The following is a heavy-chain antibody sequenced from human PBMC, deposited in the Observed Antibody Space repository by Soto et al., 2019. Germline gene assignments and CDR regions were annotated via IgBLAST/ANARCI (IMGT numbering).Heavy chain of an antibody. CDR1: GYRFTSYW. J-gene: IGHJ3*02. D-gene: IGHD4-17*01. CDR3: ARRRSLSPGDVTDAFDT. V-gene: IGHV5-51*01. Sequence: GESLTISCKGSGYRFTSYWIGWVRQTPGKGLEWMGIIYPGDSDTRYSPSFQGQVTISADKSISTAYLQWSSLKASDTAMYYCARRRSLSPGDVTDAFDTWGQGTMVTVSS. CDR2: IYPGDSDT.